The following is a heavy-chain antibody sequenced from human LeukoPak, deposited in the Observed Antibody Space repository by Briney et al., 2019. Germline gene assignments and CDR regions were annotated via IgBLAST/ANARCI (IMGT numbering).Heavy chain of an antibody. CDR1: GFTFSIYG. CDR2: ISYDGSNK. CDR3: ARVTYSSSPYFDY. V-gene: IGHV3-30*19. J-gene: IGHJ4*02. Sequence: GGSLRLSCAASGFTFSIYGMHWVRQAPGKGLEWVAVISYDGSNKYYADSVKGRFTISRDNSKNTLYLQMNSLRAEDTAVYYCARVTYSSSPYFDYWGQGTLVTVSS. D-gene: IGHD6-13*01.